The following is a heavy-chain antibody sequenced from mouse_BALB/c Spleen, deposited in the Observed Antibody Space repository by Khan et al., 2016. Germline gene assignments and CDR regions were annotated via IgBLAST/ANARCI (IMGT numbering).Heavy chain of an antibody. CDR3: ARNGNYWFAY. CDR1: GFDFSRYW. V-gene: IGHV4-1*02. Sequence: EVKLLASGGGLVQPGGSLTLSCAASGFDFSRYWMSWVRQAPGKGLAWIGEINPDSSTINYTPSLKDTFIIYRDNAKNTLYLQMSKVGSEDTALYYCARNGNYWFAYWGQGTLVTVSA. D-gene: IGHD2-1*01. J-gene: IGHJ3*01. CDR2: INPDSSTI.